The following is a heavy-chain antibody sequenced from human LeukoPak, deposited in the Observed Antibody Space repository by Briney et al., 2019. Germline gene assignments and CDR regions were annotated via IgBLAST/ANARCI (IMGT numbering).Heavy chain of an antibody. CDR1: GGSFSGYY. Sequence: SETLSLTCAVYGGSFSGYYWNWIRQPPGKGLEWIGEINHSGSTNYNPSLKSRVTISVDTSKNQFSLKLSSVTAADTAVYYCAREGSGSYLNWFDPWGQGTLVTVSS. CDR2: INHSGST. J-gene: IGHJ5*02. D-gene: IGHD1-26*01. CDR3: AREGSGSYLNWFDP. V-gene: IGHV4-34*01.